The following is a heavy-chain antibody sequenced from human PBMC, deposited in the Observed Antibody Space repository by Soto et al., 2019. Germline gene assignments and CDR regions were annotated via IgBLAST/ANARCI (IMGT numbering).Heavy chain of an antibody. CDR2: ISGSGGST. CDR1: GFTFSSYA. J-gene: IGHJ4*02. Sequence: GGSLRLSCAASGFTFSSYAMSWVRQAPGKGLEWVSAISGSGGSTYYADSVKGRFTISRDNSKNTLYLQMNSLRAEDTAVYHCAKYLGGPYYFDYWGQGTLVTVSS. CDR3: AKYLGGPYYFDY. V-gene: IGHV3-23*01.